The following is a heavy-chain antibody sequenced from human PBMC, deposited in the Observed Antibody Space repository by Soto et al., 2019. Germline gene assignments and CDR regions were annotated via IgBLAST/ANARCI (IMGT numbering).Heavy chain of an antibody. CDR3: AKGRGGSGSLTPRVEF. J-gene: IGHJ4*02. Sequence: EVQLLESGGGLVQPGGSLRLSCAASGFTFNNYAMTWVRQAPGKGLEWVSAISGGGDTTSYADSVKGRLTVSRDGSKNTLYLQMSSLRAEDTALYYCAKGRGGSGSLTPRVEFWGQGNLVTVSS. V-gene: IGHV3-23*01. D-gene: IGHD3-10*01. CDR1: GFTFNNYA. CDR2: ISGGGDTT.